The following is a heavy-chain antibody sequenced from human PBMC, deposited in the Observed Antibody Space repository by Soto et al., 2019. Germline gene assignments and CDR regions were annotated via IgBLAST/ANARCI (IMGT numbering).Heavy chain of an antibody. CDR2: IYPGDSDT. J-gene: IGHJ6*03. D-gene: IGHD5-18*01. Sequence: PGESLKISCKGSGYSFTSYWIGWVRQMPGKGLEWMGIIYPGDSDTRYSPSFQGQVTISADKSISTAYLQWSSLKASDTAMYYCARSLNGYSYGYSYVDYYSTDVWGKGTTVTVSS. CDR3: ARSLNGYSYGYSYVDYYSTDV. V-gene: IGHV5-51*01. CDR1: GYSFTSYW.